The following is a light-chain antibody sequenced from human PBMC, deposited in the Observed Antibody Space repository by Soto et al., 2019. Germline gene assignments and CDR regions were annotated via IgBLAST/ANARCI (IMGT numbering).Light chain of an antibody. J-gene: IGLJ2*01. Sequence: QAVVTQPPSASGTPGQRVTISCSGSSSNIENNYVYWYQQFPATAPKLLIHRNNQRPSGVPDRFSGSKSGTSASLAISGLRSEDEADYYCAAWDDSLSGVVFGGGTKLTVL. CDR1: SSNIENNY. CDR3: AAWDDSLSGVV. CDR2: RNN. V-gene: IGLV1-47*01.